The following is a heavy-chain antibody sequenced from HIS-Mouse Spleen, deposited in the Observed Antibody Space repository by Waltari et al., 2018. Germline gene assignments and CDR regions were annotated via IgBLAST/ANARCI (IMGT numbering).Heavy chain of an antibody. Sequence: QLQLQESGPGLVKPSETLSLTCTVSGGSISSSRSYWGWIRKPPGKGLEWIGSIYYSGSTYYNPSLKSRVTISVDTSKNQFSLKLSSVTAADTAVYYCAREIQYSSSWYDWYFDLWGRGTLVTVSS. CDR1: GGSISSSRSY. J-gene: IGHJ2*01. CDR2: IYYSGST. V-gene: IGHV4-39*07. CDR3: AREIQYSSSWYDWYFDL. D-gene: IGHD6-13*01.